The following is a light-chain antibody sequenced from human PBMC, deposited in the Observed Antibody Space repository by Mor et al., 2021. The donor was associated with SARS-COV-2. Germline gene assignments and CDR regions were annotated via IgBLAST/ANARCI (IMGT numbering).Light chain of an antibody. J-gene: IGKJ4*01. CDR1: HSLIQSSNGDSY. CDR3: QQYYTTPLT. CDR2: RAS. Sequence: TVTCKSSHSLIQSSNGDSYLAWYQVRAGQTPALLIYRASTRETGVPDRFIGSGSGTEFTLTISGLQAEDAAMYYCQQYYTTPLTFGR. V-gene: IGKV4-1*01.